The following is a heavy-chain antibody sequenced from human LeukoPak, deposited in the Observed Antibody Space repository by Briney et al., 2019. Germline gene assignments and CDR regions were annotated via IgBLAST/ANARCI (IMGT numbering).Heavy chain of an antibody. D-gene: IGHD4-17*01. CDR1: GGSISSYY. CDR3: ARHIDYVVYFYY. Sequence: SETLSLTCTVSGGSISSYYWSWIRQPPGKGLEWIGYIYYSGSTNYNPSLKSRVTISVDTSKNQFSLKLSSVTAADTAVYYCARHIDYVVYFYYWGQGTLVTVSS. CDR2: IYYSGST. J-gene: IGHJ4*02. V-gene: IGHV4-59*01.